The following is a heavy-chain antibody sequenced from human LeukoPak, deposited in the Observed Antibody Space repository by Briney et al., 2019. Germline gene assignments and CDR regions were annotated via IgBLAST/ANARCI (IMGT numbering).Heavy chain of an antibody. J-gene: IGHJ4*02. V-gene: IGHV3-30-3*01. CDR3: ARAGVRGGIGPPVDY. CDR2: ISYDGSNK. Sequence: GGSLRLSCAASGFTFSSYAMHWVRQAPGKGLEWVAVISYDGSNKYYADSVKGRFTISRDNSKNTLYLRMNSLRAEDTAVYYCARAGVRGGIGPPVDYWGQGTLVTVSS. D-gene: IGHD3-10*01. CDR1: GFTFSSYA.